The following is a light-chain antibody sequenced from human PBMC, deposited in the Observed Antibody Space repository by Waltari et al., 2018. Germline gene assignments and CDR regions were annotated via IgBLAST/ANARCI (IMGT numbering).Light chain of an antibody. J-gene: IGLJ2*01. V-gene: IGLV2-11*01. CDR3: CSYAGSYTFVL. CDR1: SSDIGGYHY. CDR2: DVT. Sequence: QSALTQPRSVSGSPGQSVTISCTGTSSDIGGYHYVSWYQQHPGTTPKLMIYDVTERPSGVPDRFSGSKSGNTASLTISGLQAEDEANYYCCSYAGSYTFVLFGGGTKLTVL.